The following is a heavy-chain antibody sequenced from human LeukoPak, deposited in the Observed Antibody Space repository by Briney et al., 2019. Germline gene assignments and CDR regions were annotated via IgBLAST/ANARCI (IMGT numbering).Heavy chain of an antibody. CDR2: IKEDGTKK. CDR1: GFTFNTFW. V-gene: IGHV3-7*03. J-gene: IGHJ4*02. Sequence: GGSLRPSCAASGFTFNTFWMSWVRQTPGKGLEWVANIKEDGTKKYYVDSVKGRFTISRDNAENSLYLQMNSLRAGDTAVYFCAKDLILGPFDYWGQGTLVTVSS. CDR3: AKDLILGPFDY.